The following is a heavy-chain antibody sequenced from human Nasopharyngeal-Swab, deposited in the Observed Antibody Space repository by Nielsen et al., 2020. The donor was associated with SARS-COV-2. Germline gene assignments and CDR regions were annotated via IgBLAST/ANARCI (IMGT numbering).Heavy chain of an antibody. CDR1: GGSFSGYY. CDR3: ARGSQWIQLCPVICYYYYGMDV. D-gene: IGHD5-18*01. J-gene: IGHJ6*02. V-gene: IGHV4-34*01. CDR2: INHSGST. Sequence: SETLSLTCAVYGGSFSGYYWSWIRQLPGKGLEWIGEINHSGSTNYNPSLKSRVTISVDTSKNQFSLKLTSVTAADTAVYYCARGSQWIQLCPVICYYYYGMDVWGQGTTVTVSS.